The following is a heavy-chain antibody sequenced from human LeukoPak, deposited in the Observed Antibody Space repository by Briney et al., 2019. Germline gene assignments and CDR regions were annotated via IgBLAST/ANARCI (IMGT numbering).Heavy chain of an antibody. J-gene: IGHJ4*02. Sequence: TGGSLRLSCEASEFTFSTYAMTWVRQAPGKGLEWVSYISSSSSTIYYADSVKGRFTISRDNAKNSLYLQMNSLRAEDTAVYYCARDGSFYYYDSSGYSSFDYWGQGTLVTVSS. CDR2: ISSSSSTI. CDR1: EFTFSTYA. D-gene: IGHD3-22*01. V-gene: IGHV3-48*01. CDR3: ARDGSFYYYDSSGYSSFDY.